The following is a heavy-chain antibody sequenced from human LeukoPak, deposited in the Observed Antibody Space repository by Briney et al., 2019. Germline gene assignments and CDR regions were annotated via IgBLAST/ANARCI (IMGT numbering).Heavy chain of an antibody. Sequence: ASVKVSCKASGYTFTGYYMHWVRQAPGQGLEWMGWINPNSGGTNYAQKFQGRATMTRDTSISTAYMELSRLRSDDTAVYYCARGKRLLWFGELLDWFDPWGQGTLVTVSS. V-gene: IGHV1-2*02. CDR2: INPNSGGT. J-gene: IGHJ5*02. CDR3: ARGKRLLWFGELLDWFDP. CDR1: GYTFTGYY. D-gene: IGHD3-10*01.